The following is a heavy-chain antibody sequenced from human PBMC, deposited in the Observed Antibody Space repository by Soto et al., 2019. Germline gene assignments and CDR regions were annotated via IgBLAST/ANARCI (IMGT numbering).Heavy chain of an antibody. CDR1: GYTFTSYG. CDR2: ISAYNGNT. CDR3: ARFETQYSGSTPADY. D-gene: IGHD1-26*01. Sequence: ASVKVSCKASGYTFTSYGISWVRQAPGQGLEWMGWISAYNGNTNYAQKLQGRVTMTTDTSTSTAYMELRSLRSDDTAMYYCARFETQYSGSTPADYWGQGTLVTVSS. V-gene: IGHV1-18*01. J-gene: IGHJ4*02.